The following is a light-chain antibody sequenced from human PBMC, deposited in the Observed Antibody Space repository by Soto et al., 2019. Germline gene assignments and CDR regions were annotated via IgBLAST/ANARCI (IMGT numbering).Light chain of an antibody. CDR3: SSYSISTAYL. Sequence: QSALTQPASVSGSPGQSITISCTGTSTDIGRYDYVSRYQLHPGKAPKLMVFEVNYRPSGVSYRFSGSKSGNTASLTISGLQAEDEADYFCSSYSISTAYLFGTGTKVTVL. CDR2: EVN. CDR1: STDIGRYDY. V-gene: IGLV2-14*01. J-gene: IGLJ1*01.